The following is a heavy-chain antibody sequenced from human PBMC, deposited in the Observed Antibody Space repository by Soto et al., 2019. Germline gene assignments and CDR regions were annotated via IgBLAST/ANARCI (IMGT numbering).Heavy chain of an antibody. Sequence: RASVKVSCKASGGTFSSYAISWVRQAPGQGLEWMGGIIPIFGTANYAQKFQGRVTITADESTSTAYMELSSLRSEDTAVYYCARVTYCSSTSCYVSMDVWGQGTTVTVSS. CDR2: IIPIFGTA. D-gene: IGHD2-2*01. CDR1: GGTFSSYA. J-gene: IGHJ6*02. CDR3: ARVTYCSSTSCYVSMDV. V-gene: IGHV1-69*13.